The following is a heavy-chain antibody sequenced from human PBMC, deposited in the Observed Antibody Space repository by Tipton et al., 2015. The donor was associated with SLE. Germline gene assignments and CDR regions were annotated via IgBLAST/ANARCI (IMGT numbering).Heavy chain of an antibody. CDR3: ARSDYYDSSGTDAFDI. V-gene: IGHV4-39*01. D-gene: IGHD3-22*01. Sequence: TLSLTCTVSGGSISSSGYYWGWIRQPPGKGLEWIGNIYYTGNTYYNPSLKSRVTIAVDTSKNQFSLKLSSVTAADTAVYYCARSDYYDSSGTDAFDIWGQGTMVTVSS. CDR2: IYYTGNT. CDR1: GGSISSSGYY. J-gene: IGHJ3*02.